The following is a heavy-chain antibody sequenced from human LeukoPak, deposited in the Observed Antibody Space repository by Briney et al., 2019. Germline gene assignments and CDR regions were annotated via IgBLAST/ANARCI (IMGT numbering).Heavy chain of an antibody. J-gene: IGHJ4*02. CDR3: ARVRYSGNLFDH. Sequence: GGSLRLSCAASGFTFSSYAMHWVRQAPGKGLEWVAVISYDGSNKYYADSVKGRFTISRDNSKNTLYLQMNSLRAEDTAVYYCARVRYSGNLFDHWGQGTLVNVSS. D-gene: IGHD1-26*01. CDR2: ISYDGSNK. V-gene: IGHV3-30-3*01. CDR1: GFTFSSYA.